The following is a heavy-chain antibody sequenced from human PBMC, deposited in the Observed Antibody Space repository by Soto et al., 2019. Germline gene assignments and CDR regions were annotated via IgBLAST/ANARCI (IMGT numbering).Heavy chain of an antibody. CDR3: ASDIAVAGTGAFDL. CDR2: TYYRSKWYN. Sequence: PWQTLSLTCAISGDSVSSNSAAWNWIRQSPSRGLEWLGRTYYRSKWYNDYAVSVKSRITINPDTSKNQFSLQLNSVTPEDTAVYYCASDIAVAGTGAFDLWVQGTMATVSS. V-gene: IGHV6-1*01. J-gene: IGHJ3*01. CDR1: GDSVSSNSAA. D-gene: IGHD6-19*01.